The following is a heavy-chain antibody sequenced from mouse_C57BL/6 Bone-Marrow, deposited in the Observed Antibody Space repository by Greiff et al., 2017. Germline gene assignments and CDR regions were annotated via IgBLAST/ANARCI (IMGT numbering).Heavy chain of an antibody. J-gene: IGHJ2*01. CDR1: GFTFSSYA. D-gene: IGHD2-3*01. CDR3: ARDFVDDGYYVDY. Sequence: EVKLMESGGGLVKPGGSLKLSCAASGFTFSSYAMSWVRQTPEKRLEWVATISDGGSYSYYPDNVKGRFTISRDKAKNNLYLQMSHLKSEDTAMYYCARDFVDDGYYVDYWGQGTTLTVSS. CDR2: ISDGGSYS. V-gene: IGHV5-4*01.